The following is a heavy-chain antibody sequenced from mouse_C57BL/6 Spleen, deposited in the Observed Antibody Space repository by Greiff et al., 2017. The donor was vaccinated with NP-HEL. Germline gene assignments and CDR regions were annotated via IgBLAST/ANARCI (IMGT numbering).Heavy chain of an antibody. CDR2: INPGSGGP. D-gene: IGHD1-1*01. J-gene: IGHJ1*03. CDR1: GYAFTNYL. V-gene: IGHV1-54*01. CDR3: ARGATVVARYWYFDV. Sequence: QVQLQQSGAELVRPGTSVKVSCKASGYAFTNYLIEWVKQRPGQGLEWIGVINPGSGGPNYNEKFKGKATLTADKSSSTAYMQLSSLTSEDSAVYFCARGATVVARYWYFDVWGTGTTVTVSS.